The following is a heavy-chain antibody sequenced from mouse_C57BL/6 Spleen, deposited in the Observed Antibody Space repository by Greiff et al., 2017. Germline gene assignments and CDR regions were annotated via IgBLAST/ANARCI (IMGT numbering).Heavy chain of an antibody. J-gene: IGHJ2*01. CDR2: INYDGSST. V-gene: IGHV5-16*01. D-gene: IGHD2-1*01. CDR1: GFTFSDYY. CDR3: ARGGYYLDY. Sequence: EVKLVESEGGLVQPGSSMKLSCTASGFTFSDYYMAWVRQVPEKGLEWVANINYDGSSTYYLDSLKSRFIISRDNAKNMLYLQMSSLKSEDTATYYCARGGYYLDYWGQGTTLTVSS.